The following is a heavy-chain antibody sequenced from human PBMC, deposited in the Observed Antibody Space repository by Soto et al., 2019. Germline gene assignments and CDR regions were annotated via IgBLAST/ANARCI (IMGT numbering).Heavy chain of an antibody. D-gene: IGHD6-13*01. Sequence: GGSLRLSCAASGFTFSSYTMNWVRQAPGKGLEWVPYITSSSSTIYYADSVKGRFTISRDNAKNSLYLQMNSLRDEDTAVYYCARTLAAAAYYYYYGMDVWGQGTTVTVSS. CDR3: ARTLAAAAYYYYYGMDV. J-gene: IGHJ6*02. V-gene: IGHV3-48*02. CDR2: ITSSSSTI. CDR1: GFTFSSYT.